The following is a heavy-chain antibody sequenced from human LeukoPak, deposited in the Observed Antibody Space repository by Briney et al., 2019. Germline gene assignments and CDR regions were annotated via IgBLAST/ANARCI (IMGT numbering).Heavy chain of an antibody. Sequence: SETLSLTCTVSGDSISSSYWSWIRQTPGKGLEWIGHIYYSGSTYYNPSLKSRVTISVDTSKNQFSLKLSSVTAADTAVYYCARRRVSSGTSSLDYWGQGTLVTVSS. J-gene: IGHJ4*02. D-gene: IGHD6-13*01. CDR3: ARRRVSSGTSSLDY. V-gene: IGHV4-59*04. CDR1: GDSISSSY. CDR2: IYYSGST.